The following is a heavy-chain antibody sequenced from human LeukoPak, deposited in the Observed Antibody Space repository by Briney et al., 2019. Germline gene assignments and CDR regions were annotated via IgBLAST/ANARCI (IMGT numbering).Heavy chain of an antibody. CDR3: ARGGMGANSQEYFYYGMDV. CDR1: GFSFSTYS. V-gene: IGHV3-21*01. J-gene: IGHJ6*02. D-gene: IGHD2-8*01. CDR2: ISRTSSYI. Sequence: GGSLRLSCAAAGFSFSTYSMNWVRQTPGKGLEWVSSISRTSSYIYYADSVKGRFTLSRDDGKNSLYLQMNSLRAEDTAVYYCARGGMGANSQEYFYYGMDVWGQGTTVTVSS.